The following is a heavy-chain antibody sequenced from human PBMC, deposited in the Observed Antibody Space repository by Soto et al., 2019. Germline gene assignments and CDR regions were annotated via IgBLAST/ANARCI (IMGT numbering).Heavy chain of an antibody. D-gene: IGHD4-4*01. V-gene: IGHV3-53*01. CDR1: GFSFSSNY. Sequence: XVSLRLSFAASGFSFSSNYMNWVRQAPGKGLEWLSIIYSDGTTYCADSVKGRFTISRDNFKNTLYLQMNNLRAEDTAVYYCAILSKWGQGTLVTVSS. J-gene: IGHJ4*02. CDR3: AILSK. CDR2: IYSDGTT.